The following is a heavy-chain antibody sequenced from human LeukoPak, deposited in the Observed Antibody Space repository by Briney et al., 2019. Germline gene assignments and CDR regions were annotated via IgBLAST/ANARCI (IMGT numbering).Heavy chain of an antibody. CDR2: IYYSGST. CDR1: GGSISSYY. V-gene: IGHV4-59*12. Sequence: SETLSLTCTVSGGSISSYYWSWIRQPPGKGLEWIGYIYYSGSTNYNPSLKSRVTMSVDTSKNQFSLKLSSVTAADTAVYYCARKKCSSTSCYKELGAFDIWGQGTMVTVSS. J-gene: IGHJ3*02. D-gene: IGHD2-2*02. CDR3: ARKKCSSTSCYKELGAFDI.